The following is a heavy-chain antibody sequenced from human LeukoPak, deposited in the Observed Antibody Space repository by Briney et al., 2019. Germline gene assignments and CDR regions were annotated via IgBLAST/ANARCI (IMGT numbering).Heavy chain of an antibody. D-gene: IGHD4-23*01. J-gene: IGHJ6*02. CDR3: AKDLPPRPVVTALSGMDV. CDR1: GFTFSSYG. CDR2: ISYDGSNK. V-gene: IGHV3-30*18. Sequence: GRSLRLSCAASGFTFSSYGMHWVRQAPGKGLEWVAVISYDGSNKYYADSVKGRFTISRDNSKNTLYLQMNSLRAEDTAVYYCAKDLPPRPVVTALSGMDVWGQGTTVTVSS.